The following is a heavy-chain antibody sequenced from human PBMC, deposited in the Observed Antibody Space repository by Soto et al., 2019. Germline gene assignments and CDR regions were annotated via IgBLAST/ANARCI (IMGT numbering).Heavy chain of an antibody. D-gene: IGHD3-3*01. CDR1: GYTFTSYG. CDR3: ARDYDFWSGYYSGPKFDP. Sequence: ASVKVSCKASGYTFTSYGISWGRQAPGQGLEWMGWISAYNGNTNYAQKLQGRVTMTTDTSTSTAYMELRSLRSDDTAVYYCARDYDFWSGYYSGPKFDPWGQGTLVTVSS. J-gene: IGHJ5*02. V-gene: IGHV1-18*01. CDR2: ISAYNGNT.